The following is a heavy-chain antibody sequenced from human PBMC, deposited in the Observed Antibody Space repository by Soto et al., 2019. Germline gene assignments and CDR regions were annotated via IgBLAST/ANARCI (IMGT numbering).Heavy chain of an antibody. CDR2: IKSKTDGGTT. V-gene: IGHV3-15*07. Sequence: LSCAASGFTFSNAWMNWVRQAPGKGLEWVGRIKSKTDGGTTDYAAPVKGRFTISRDDSKNTLYLQMNSLKTEDTAVYYCTTGHPIIAVAGPGDYFDYWGQGTLVTVSS. CDR1: GFTFSNAW. CDR3: TTGHPIIAVAGPGDYFDY. D-gene: IGHD6-19*01. J-gene: IGHJ4*02.